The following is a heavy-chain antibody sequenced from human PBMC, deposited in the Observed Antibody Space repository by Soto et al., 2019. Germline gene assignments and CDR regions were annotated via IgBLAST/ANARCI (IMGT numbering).Heavy chain of an antibody. CDR1: GFTFSDYY. V-gene: IGHV3-72*01. CDR3: VRATRTGTTFFDC. CDR2: SRNKAQSYTT. D-gene: IGHD1-7*01. Sequence: EVHLVESGGGLVQPGGSLRLSCVASGFTFSDYYIDCVRQPPGKGLEWVGRSRNKAQSYTTEYAASVKGRFTFSRDDSKTSVYLQMNSLKIEDSAVYYCVRATRTGTTFFDCRGQGTLMTVSS. J-gene: IGHJ4*02.